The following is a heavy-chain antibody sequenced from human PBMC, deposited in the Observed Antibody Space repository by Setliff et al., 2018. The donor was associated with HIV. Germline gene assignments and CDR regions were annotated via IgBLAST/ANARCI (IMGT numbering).Heavy chain of an antibody. Sequence: SETLSLTCTVSGASISSYCWNWIRQPPGQGLEWIGHIYTSGSTKYNPSLKSRVTISVDTSKHQFSLKLSSVTAADTAVYYCAVNYDSSGYYGRHFDYWGQGTLVTVSS. CDR3: AVNYDSSGYYGRHFDY. J-gene: IGHJ4*02. D-gene: IGHD3-22*01. CDR1: GASISSYC. CDR2: IYTSGST. V-gene: IGHV4-4*09.